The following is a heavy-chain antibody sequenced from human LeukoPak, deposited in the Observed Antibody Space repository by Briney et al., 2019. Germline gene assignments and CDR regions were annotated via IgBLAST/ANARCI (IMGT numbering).Heavy chain of an antibody. CDR2: IYSGGST. D-gene: IGHD3-22*01. V-gene: IGHV3-53*01. J-gene: IGHJ4*02. CDR3: ARVSYYDSSGYYFLSYVDY. Sequence: PGGSLGLSCAASGFTVSSNYMSWVRQAPGKGLEWVSVIYSGGSTYYADSVRGRFTISRDNSKNTLYLQMNSLGAEDTAVYYCARVSYYDSSGYYFLSYVDYWGQGTLVTVSS. CDR1: GFTVSSNY.